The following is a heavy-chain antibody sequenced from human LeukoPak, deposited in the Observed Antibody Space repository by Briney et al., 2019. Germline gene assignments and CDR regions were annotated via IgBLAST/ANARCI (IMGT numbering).Heavy chain of an antibody. Sequence: GGSLRLSCAASGFTFSSYSMNWGRQAPGKGLEWVSSISSSSSYIYYADSVKGRFTISRDNAKNSLYLQMNSLRAEDTAVYYCARVVGGYNYFSYWGQGTLVTVSS. V-gene: IGHV3-21*01. CDR2: ISSSSSYI. D-gene: IGHD5-24*01. J-gene: IGHJ4*02. CDR1: GFTFSSYS. CDR3: ARVVGGYNYFSY.